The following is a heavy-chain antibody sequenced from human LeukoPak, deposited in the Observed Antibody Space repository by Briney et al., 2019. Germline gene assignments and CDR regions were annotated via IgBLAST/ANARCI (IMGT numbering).Heavy chain of an antibody. V-gene: IGHV3-30*18. Sequence: GGSLRLSCAASGFTFSSYGMHWVRQAPGKGLEWVAVISYDGSNKYYADSVKGRFTISRDNSKNTLYLQMNSLRAEDTAVHYCAKSSRATVSHFDYWGQGTLVTVSS. D-gene: IGHD4-17*01. CDR1: GFTFSSYG. J-gene: IGHJ4*02. CDR2: ISYDGSNK. CDR3: AKSSRATVSHFDY.